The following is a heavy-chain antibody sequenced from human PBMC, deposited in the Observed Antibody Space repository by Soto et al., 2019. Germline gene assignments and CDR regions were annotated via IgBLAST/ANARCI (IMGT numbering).Heavy chain of an antibody. CDR1: GGSISSSSYY. J-gene: IGHJ5*02. V-gene: IGHV4-39*01. Sequence: SETLSLTCTVSGGSISSSSYYWGWIRQPPGKGLEWIGSIYYSGSTYYNPSLKSRVTISGDTSKNQFSLKLSSVTAADTAVYYCARHLEDIYCSGGSCSTHNWFDPWGQGTLVTVSS. D-gene: IGHD2-15*01. CDR3: ARHLEDIYCSGGSCSTHNWFDP. CDR2: IYYSGST.